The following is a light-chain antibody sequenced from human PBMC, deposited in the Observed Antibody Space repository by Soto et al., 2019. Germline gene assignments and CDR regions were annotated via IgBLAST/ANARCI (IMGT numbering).Light chain of an antibody. CDR2: EVT. CDR1: SSDVGGYNA. Sequence: QSALAQPASVSGSPGQTITISCTGTSSDVGGYNAVSWYQHHPGKAPKLIIYEVTHRPAGVSGRFSASNSGNTASLTISGLQAEDEADYYCNSFRVNRLYVFGTGTKLTVL. V-gene: IGLV2-14*01. CDR3: NSFRVNRLYV. J-gene: IGLJ1*01.